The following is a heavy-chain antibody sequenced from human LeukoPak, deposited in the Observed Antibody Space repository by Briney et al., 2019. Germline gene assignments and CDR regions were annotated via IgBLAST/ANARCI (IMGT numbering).Heavy chain of an antibody. CDR2: ISSSGSTI. V-gene: IGHV3-48*03. D-gene: IGHD7-27*01. CDR3: GRFTRSGDSVY. CDR1: GFAFRTYE. J-gene: IGHJ4*02. Sequence: PGGSLRLSCAASGFAFRTYEMNWVRQAPGKGLEWVSYISSSGSTIYYADSVKGRFTISRDNAKNSLYLQMNSLRAEDTAVYYCGRFTRSGDSVYWGQGTLVTVSS.